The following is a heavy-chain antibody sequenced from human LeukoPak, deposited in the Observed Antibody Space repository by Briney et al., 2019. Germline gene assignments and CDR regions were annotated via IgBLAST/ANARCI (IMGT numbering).Heavy chain of an antibody. CDR1: GFTFDDYA. Sequence: PGGSLRLSCATSGFTFDDYAMHWVRQTPGKGLEWVSGLSGSGSSAYYADSVKGRFTISRDNSKNTLYLQMNSLRPEDTAVYYCAKGLTNLGDDWGQGTLVTVSS. V-gene: IGHV3-23*01. CDR2: LSGSGSSA. D-gene: IGHD3-9*01. CDR3: AKGLTNLGDD. J-gene: IGHJ4*02.